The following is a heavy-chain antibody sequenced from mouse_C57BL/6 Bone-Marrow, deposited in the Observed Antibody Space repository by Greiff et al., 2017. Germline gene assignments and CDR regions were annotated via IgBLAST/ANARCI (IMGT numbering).Heavy chain of an antibody. CDR2: IWSDGST. CDR1: GFSLTSYG. Sequence: VQVVESGPGLVAPSPSLSISCTASGFSLTSYGVHWVRQTPGKGLEWLVVIWSDGSTTYNSALKSRLSISKDNSKSQVFLKMNSLQTDDTAMYYCARRDYSNYYFDYWGQGTTLTVSS. D-gene: IGHD2-5*01. J-gene: IGHJ2*01. CDR3: ARRDYSNYYFDY. V-gene: IGHV2-6*03.